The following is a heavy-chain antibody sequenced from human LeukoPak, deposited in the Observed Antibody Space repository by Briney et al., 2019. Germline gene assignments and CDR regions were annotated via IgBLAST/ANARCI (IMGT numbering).Heavy chain of an antibody. CDR2: INPNSGGT. D-gene: IGHD6-13*01. CDR3: ARDRGSSWYVDY. Sequence: ASVKVSCKASGYTFTGYYMHWVRQAPGQGLEWMGWINPNSGGTNYAQKFQGRVTMTRDTSISTAYMGLSRLRSDDTAVYYCARDRGSSWYVDYWGQGTLVTVSS. V-gene: IGHV1-2*02. CDR1: GYTFTGYY. J-gene: IGHJ4*02.